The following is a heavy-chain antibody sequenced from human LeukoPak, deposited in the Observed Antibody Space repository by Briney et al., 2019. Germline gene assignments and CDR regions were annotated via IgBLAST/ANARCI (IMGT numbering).Heavy chain of an antibody. CDR1: GGSISSSGYY. D-gene: IGHD6-19*01. V-gene: IGHV4-39*01. Sequence: SETLSLTCTVSGGSISSSGYYWGWIRQPPGKGLEWIGSIYHSGSTDYNPSLRSRVTISVDTSKNQFSLKLSSVTAADTAVYYCARLGIYDSSGWDWGQGTLVTVSS. J-gene: IGHJ4*02. CDR3: ARLGIYDSSGWD. CDR2: IYHSGST.